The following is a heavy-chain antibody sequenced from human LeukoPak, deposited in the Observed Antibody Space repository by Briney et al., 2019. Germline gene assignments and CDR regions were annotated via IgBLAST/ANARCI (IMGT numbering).Heavy chain of an antibody. D-gene: IGHD4-17*01. Sequence: GGSLRLSCVASVFSISNFAMSWVRQAPGKGLEWVSAISGSGGNTYYADPVKGRFSISRDNSKNTLYLQVNSLRAEDTAVYYCAKGATKDYGDSRAFDIWGQGTMVTVSS. J-gene: IGHJ3*02. CDR2: ISGSGGNT. V-gene: IGHV3-23*01. CDR1: VFSISNFA. CDR3: AKGATKDYGDSRAFDI.